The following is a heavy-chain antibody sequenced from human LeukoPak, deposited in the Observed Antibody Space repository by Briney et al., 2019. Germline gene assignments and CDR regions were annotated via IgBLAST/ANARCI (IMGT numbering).Heavy chain of an antibody. D-gene: IGHD1/OR15-1a*01. J-gene: IGHJ4*02. V-gene: IGHV3-74*01. Sequence: PGGSLRLSCAASGFTFSNYWMHWVRQAPGKGLVWVSRISSDGSYTTNADSVKGRFTISRDNAENTVYLQMTSLRAEDTAVYYCGYVPSTGTIDYRGQGTLVTVSS. CDR2: ISSDGSYT. CDR3: GYVPSTGTIDY. CDR1: GFTFSNYW.